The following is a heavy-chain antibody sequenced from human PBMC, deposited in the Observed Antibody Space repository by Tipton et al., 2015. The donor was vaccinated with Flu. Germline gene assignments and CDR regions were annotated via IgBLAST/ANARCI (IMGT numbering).Heavy chain of an antibody. CDR1: GFTFSSYE. J-gene: IGHJ4*02. V-gene: IGHV3-48*03. D-gene: IGHD7-27*01. CDR2: FSSSGNTI. Sequence: QLVQSGGGLVQPGGSLRLSCAASGFTFSSYEMNWVRQAPGKGLEWVSYFSSSGNTISYADSVRGRFTISRDNTKKSLSLQLDSLRAGDTAIYYCATLTGDDYWGQGILVTVSS. CDR3: ATLTGDDY.